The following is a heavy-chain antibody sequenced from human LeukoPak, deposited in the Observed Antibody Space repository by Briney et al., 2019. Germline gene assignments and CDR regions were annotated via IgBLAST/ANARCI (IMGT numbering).Heavy chain of an antibody. Sequence: PGGSLRLSCTASGFTFSSYSMHWIRQAPGKGLEWVSSINSDSSYIYYADSVKGRFFISRDNAKNSLYLHMNSLRAEDTAVYYCARDAATDDAFDIWGQGTMVTVSS. V-gene: IGHV3-21*01. CDR1: GFTFSSYS. CDR3: ARDAATDDAFDI. D-gene: IGHD6-13*01. CDR2: INSDSSYI. J-gene: IGHJ3*02.